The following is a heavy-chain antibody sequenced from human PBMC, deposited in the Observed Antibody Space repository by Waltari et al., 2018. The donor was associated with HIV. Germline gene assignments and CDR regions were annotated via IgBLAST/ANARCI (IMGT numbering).Heavy chain of an antibody. J-gene: IGHJ4*02. D-gene: IGHD3-9*01. Sequence: EVQLLESGGGSVQSGGSLRFSCAAPGVTFRGYAMTRFRQAPGKGLEWVSAISGSGTKTYYADSVKGRFTISRDNSKNTVYLQMNSLRAEDTAVYYCAKDNYDILTGYYYWGQGTLVTVSS. CDR3: AKDNYDILTGYYY. V-gene: IGHV3-23*01. CDR1: GVTFRGYA. CDR2: ISGSGTKT.